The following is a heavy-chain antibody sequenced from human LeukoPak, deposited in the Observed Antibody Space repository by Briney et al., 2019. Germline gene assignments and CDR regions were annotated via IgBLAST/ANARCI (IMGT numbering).Heavy chain of an antibody. CDR2: IYPGDSDT. Sequence: GESLMISRECSGSFFTSYLLGWVRPLPGKGLEWMGIIYPGDSDTRHTPSFQGRVTILPITSINTAYLYPCSLEPSDTAMYYCARVAVSPLGDYWGQGTQVTVSS. D-gene: IGHD3-16*01. CDR1: GSFFTSYL. CDR3: ARVAVSPLGDY. V-gene: IGHV5-51*01. J-gene: IGHJ4*02.